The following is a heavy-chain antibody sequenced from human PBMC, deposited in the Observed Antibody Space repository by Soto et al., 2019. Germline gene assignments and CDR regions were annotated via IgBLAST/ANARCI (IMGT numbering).Heavy chain of an antibody. D-gene: IGHD2-15*01. V-gene: IGHV3-23*01. Sequence: PGGSLRLSCAASGFTFSRYAMGWVRQGPGKGLEWVAVVSIGSSTHYADSVRGRFTITRDNSKNTLSLQMNSLRAEDTAVYFCAKRRGAGGHFYYWGQGALVTVS. J-gene: IGHJ4*02. CDR3: AKRRGAGGHFYY. CDR1: GFTFSRYA. CDR2: VSIGSST.